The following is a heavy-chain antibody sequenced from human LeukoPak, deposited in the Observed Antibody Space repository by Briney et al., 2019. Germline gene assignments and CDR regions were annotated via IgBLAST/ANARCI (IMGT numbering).Heavy chain of an antibody. Sequence: GGSLRLSCAASGFTFSSYGMNWVRQAPGKGLEWVSYISDSTSSKYYADSVKGRFTISRDNAKNSLYLQMNSLRDEDTAVYYCARDPYYYDSSGYYSTDYWGQGTLVTVSS. J-gene: IGHJ4*02. CDR1: GFTFSSYG. D-gene: IGHD3-22*01. CDR3: ARDPYYYDSSGYYSTDY. V-gene: IGHV3-48*02. CDR2: ISDSTSSK.